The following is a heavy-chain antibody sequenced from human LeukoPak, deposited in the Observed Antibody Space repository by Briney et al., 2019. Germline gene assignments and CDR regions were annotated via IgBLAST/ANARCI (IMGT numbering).Heavy chain of an antibody. CDR2: TYYRSKWYN. J-gene: IGHJ4*02. V-gene: IGHV6-1*01. D-gene: IGHD3-22*01. Sequence: SQTLSLTCAISGDSVSSNSAAWNWIRQSPSRGLEWLGRTYYRSKWYNDYAVSVKSRITINPDTSKNQFSLQLNSVTPEDTAVYSCARTSARITMIVVVIPLFDYWGQGTLVTVTS. CDR3: ARTSARITMIVVVIPLFDY. CDR1: GDSVSSNSAA.